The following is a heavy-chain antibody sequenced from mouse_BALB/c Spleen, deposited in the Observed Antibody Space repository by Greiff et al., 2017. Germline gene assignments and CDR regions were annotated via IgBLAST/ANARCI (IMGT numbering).Heavy chain of an antibody. CDR2: INPSTGYT. CDR1: GYTFTSYW. Sequence: QVQLQQSGAELAKPGASVKMSCKASGYTFTSYWMHWVKQRPGQGLEWIGYINPSTGYTEYNQKFKDKATLTADKSSSTAYMQLSSLTSEDSAVYYCARNRYEEYWGQGTTLTVSS. V-gene: IGHV1-7*01. CDR3: ARNRYEEY. J-gene: IGHJ2*01. D-gene: IGHD2-14*01.